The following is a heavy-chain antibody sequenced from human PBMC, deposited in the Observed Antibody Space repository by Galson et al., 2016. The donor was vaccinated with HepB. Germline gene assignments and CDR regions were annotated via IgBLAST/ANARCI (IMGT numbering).Heavy chain of an antibody. CDR3: ARHYRGITGTTAFDP. CDR1: GGSITTRFSH. V-gene: IGHV4-39*01. CDR2: IYYTGTN. J-gene: IGHJ5*02. Sequence: SETLSLTCSVSGGSITTRFSHWGWIRQPPGKGLESIGFIYYTGTNDYNPSLNGRVSVSVDTSKNQFSLTLSSVTAADTAVYYCARHYRGITGTTAFDPWGQGTLVTGSS. D-gene: IGHD1-7*01.